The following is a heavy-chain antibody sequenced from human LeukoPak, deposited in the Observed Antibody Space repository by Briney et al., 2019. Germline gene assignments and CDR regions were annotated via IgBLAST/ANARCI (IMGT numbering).Heavy chain of an antibody. CDR2: ISGYHGKT. CDR1: GYTVSKYG. J-gene: IGHJ4*02. V-gene: IGHV1-18*01. Sequence: ALGRLSCKASGYTVSKYGVSWVRQAPGQRLEWMGWISGYHGKTNSAQKVQGRVTMTSETSMSTAYMELRSLGSDDTAVYWCARGHLGSGWYRFDYWGQGTLGTVAS. D-gene: IGHD6-19*01. CDR3: ARGHLGSGWYRFDY.